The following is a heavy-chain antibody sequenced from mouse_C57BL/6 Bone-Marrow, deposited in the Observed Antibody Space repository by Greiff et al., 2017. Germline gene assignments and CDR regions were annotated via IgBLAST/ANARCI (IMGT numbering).Heavy chain of an antibody. D-gene: IGHD2-10*01. CDR3: ARAYSLFYFDY. V-gene: IGHV1-82*01. Sequence: VQVVESGPELVKPGASVKISCKASGYAFSSSWMNWVKQRPGKGLEWIGRIYPGDGDTNYNGKFKGKATLTADKSSSTAYMQLSSLTSEDSAVYFCARAYSLFYFDYWGQGTTLTVSS. J-gene: IGHJ2*01. CDR1: GYAFSSSW. CDR2: IYPGDGDT.